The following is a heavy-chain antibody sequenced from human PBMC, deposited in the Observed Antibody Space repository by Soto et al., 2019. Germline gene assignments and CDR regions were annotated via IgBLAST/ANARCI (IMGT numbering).Heavy chain of an antibody. Sequence: QPVGSLRLSCAASGFTFSSYAMSWVRQAPGKGLEWVSAISGSGGSTYYADSVKGRLTISRDNSKNTLYLQMNSLRAEDTAVYYCANAYDFWSGYHTTRGYFDYWGQGTLVTVSS. J-gene: IGHJ4*02. CDR2: ISGSGGST. D-gene: IGHD3-3*01. CDR1: GFTFSSYA. CDR3: ANAYDFWSGYHTTRGYFDY. V-gene: IGHV3-23*01.